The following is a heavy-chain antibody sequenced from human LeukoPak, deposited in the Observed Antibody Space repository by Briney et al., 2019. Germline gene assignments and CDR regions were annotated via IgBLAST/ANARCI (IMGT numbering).Heavy chain of an antibody. CDR1: GYSISSGYY. CDR2: IYHGGST. D-gene: IGHD2-2*01. V-gene: IGHV4-38-2*02. Sequence: SETLSLTCTVSGYSISSGYYWGWIRQPPGKGLEWIGSIYHGGSTYYNPSLKSRVTISVDTSKNQFSLKLSSVTAADTAVYYCARDVFEYCSSTSCYEDYFDYWGQGTLVTVSS. CDR3: ARDVFEYCSSTSCYEDYFDY. J-gene: IGHJ4*02.